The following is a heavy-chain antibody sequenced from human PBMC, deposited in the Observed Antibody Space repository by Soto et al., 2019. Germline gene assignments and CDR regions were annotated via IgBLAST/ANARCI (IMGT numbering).Heavy chain of an antibody. CDR3: ARGSRWLQRDC. V-gene: IGHV4-34*01. CDR2: INHSGST. D-gene: IGHD5-12*01. J-gene: IGHJ4*02. CDR1: GGSFSGYY. Sequence: SETLSLTCAVYGGSFSGYYWSWIRQPPGKGLEWIGEINHSGSTNYNPSLKSRVTISVDTSKNQFSLKLSSVTAADTAVYYCARGSRWLQRDCWGQGTLVTVSS.